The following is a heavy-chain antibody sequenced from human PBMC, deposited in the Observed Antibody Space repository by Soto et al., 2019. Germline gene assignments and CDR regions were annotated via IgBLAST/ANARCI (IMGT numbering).Heavy chain of an antibody. CDR3: ARPYSSSWNGFDY. D-gene: IGHD6-13*01. CDR2: IYPGDSDT. V-gene: IGHV5-51*01. Sequence: EALKISCQAADYRFTTYWIVWMRQLPGKGLEWMGIIYPGDSDTRYSPSFQGQVTISADKSISTAYLQWSSLKASDTAIYYCARPYSSSWNGFDYWGLGTLVTVSS. CDR1: DYRFTTYW. J-gene: IGHJ4*02.